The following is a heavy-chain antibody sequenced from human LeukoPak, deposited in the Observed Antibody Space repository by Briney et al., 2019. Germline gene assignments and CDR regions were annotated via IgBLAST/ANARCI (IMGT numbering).Heavy chain of an antibody. Sequence: KSSETLSLTCAVCGGSFSGYYWSWIRQPPGKGLEWIGEINHSGSTNYNPSLKSRVTISVDTSKNQFSLKLSSVTAADTAVYYCAAVATMSGNWGQGTLVTVSS. D-gene: IGHD5-12*01. J-gene: IGHJ4*02. CDR1: GGSFSGYY. CDR3: AAVATMSGN. CDR2: INHSGST. V-gene: IGHV4-34*01.